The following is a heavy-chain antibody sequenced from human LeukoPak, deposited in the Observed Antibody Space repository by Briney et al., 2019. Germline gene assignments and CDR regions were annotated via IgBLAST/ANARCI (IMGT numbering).Heavy chain of an antibody. CDR3: AADGTYYYGSGSSDY. CDR1: GFTFTSSA. CDR2: IVVGSGNT. Sequence: GASVKVSCKASGFTFTSSAVQWVRQARGQLLEWIGWIVVGSGNTNYAQKFQERVTITRDMSTSTAYMELSSLRSEDTAVYYCAADGTYYYGSGSSDYWGQGTLVTVSS. V-gene: IGHV1-58*01. J-gene: IGHJ4*02. D-gene: IGHD3-10*01.